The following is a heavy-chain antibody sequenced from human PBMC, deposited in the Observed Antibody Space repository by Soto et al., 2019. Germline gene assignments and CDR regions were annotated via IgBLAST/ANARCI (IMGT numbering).Heavy chain of an antibody. CDR1: GGSISTVGHY. J-gene: IGHJ4*02. Sequence: SETLSLTCSVSGGSISTVGHYWTWIRQPPGKGLEWIGSIYHTGSTYYSKSLRSRLTMSVDTSKSQFSLRLSSVTAADTAVYYCARETGTLRSRNCDYWGQGSLVTVTS. CDR3: ARETGTLRSRNCDY. CDR2: IYHTGST. V-gene: IGHV4-31*03. D-gene: IGHD7-27*01.